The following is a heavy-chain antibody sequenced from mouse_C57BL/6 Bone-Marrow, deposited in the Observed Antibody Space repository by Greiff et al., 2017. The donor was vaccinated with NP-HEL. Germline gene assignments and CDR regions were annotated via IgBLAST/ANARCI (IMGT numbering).Heavy chain of an antibody. J-gene: IGHJ1*03. CDR2: TFYSGIP. V-gene: IGHV3-3*01. D-gene: IGHD3-1*01. CDR1: GFSITSACY. Sequence: EVHLVESGPSLVRPSQTLSLTCTVTGFSITSACYWIWIRQFPGNKLEYIGYTFYSGIPYYNPSLESRTYITRDTSKNQFSLKVSSVTTEDTATYYGARGANFYWYFDVWGTGTTVTVSS. CDR3: ARGANFYWYFDV.